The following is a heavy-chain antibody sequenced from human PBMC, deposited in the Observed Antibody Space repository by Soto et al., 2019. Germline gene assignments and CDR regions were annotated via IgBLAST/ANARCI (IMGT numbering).Heavy chain of an antibody. CDR3: ARDVDTTSHLNWFDP. J-gene: IGHJ5*02. V-gene: IGHV3-33*01. CDR2: IWYDGITK. Sequence: PGGSLRLSCEVSGFSLSGYGMHWVRQAPGKGLEWVAVIWYDGITKNYADSVRGRFTISRGSSKNTVYLQMDSLKVEDTALYYCARDVDTTSHLNWFDPWGQGVMVTVS. D-gene: IGHD5-18*01. CDR1: GFSLSGYG.